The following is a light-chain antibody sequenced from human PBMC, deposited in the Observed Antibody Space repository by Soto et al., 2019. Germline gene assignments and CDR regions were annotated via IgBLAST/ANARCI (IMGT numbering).Light chain of an antibody. Sequence: QSVLTQPPSASGTPGQGVTISCSGSSSNIGTNFVNWYQQLPGTAPKLLIHSNNQRPSGVPDRLSGSKSGTSASLAVSGLRSEDEAYYYCAAWDDSMTALVFGGGTKLTVL. CDR3: AAWDDSMTALV. CDR1: SSNIGTNF. J-gene: IGLJ3*02. V-gene: IGLV1-47*02. CDR2: SNN.